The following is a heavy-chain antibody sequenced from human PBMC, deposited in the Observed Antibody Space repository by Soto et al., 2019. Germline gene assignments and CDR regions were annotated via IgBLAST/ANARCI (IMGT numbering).Heavy chain of an antibody. CDR3: AKVDYHHYYGSGSYEFDY. CDR1: GFTFSSYA. J-gene: IGHJ4*02. CDR2: ISGSGGST. D-gene: IGHD3-10*01. V-gene: IGHV3-23*01. Sequence: GGSLRLSCAASGFTFSSYAMSWVRQAPGKGLEWVSAISGSGGSTYYADSVKGRFTISRDNSKNTLYLQMNSLRAEDTAVYYCAKVDYHHYYGSGSYEFDYWGQGTLVTVSS.